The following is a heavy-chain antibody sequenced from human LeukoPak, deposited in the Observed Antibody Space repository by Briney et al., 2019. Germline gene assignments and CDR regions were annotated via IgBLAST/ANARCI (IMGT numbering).Heavy chain of an antibody. CDR3: ASTLAGYCSSTSCLYFDY. J-gene: IGHJ4*02. CDR2: IYHSGST. D-gene: IGHD2-2*03. CDR1: GYSISSGYY. Sequence: SETLSLXCAVSGYSISSGYYWGWIRQPPGKGLEWIGSIYHSGSTYYNPSLKSRVTISVDTSKNQFSLKLSSVTAADTAVYYCASTLAGYCSSTSCLYFDYWGQGTLVTVSS. V-gene: IGHV4-38-2*01.